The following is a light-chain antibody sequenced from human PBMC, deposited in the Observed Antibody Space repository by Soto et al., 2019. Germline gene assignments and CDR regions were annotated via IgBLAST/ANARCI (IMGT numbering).Light chain of an antibody. Sequence: DIQMTQSPSSLSASAGDRIIITCRASRDIGNFVNWYQQTPGKAPKLLINGASSLQNGVPSTFSGSGFGTDFTLTISSLQPEDFATYFCQQSYSYPYTFGQGTKVDIK. CDR2: GAS. V-gene: IGKV1-39*01. J-gene: IGKJ2*01. CDR3: QQSYSYPYT. CDR1: RDIGNF.